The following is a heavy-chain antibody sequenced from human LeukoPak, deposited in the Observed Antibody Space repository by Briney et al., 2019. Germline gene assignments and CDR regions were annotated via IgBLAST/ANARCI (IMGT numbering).Heavy chain of an antibody. Sequence: GGSLRLSCAASGFTVSTNYMSWVRQAPGKGLEWVSVIYSGGRTYYTDSVKGRFTISRDNSKNTLYLQMDSLRADDTAVYYCAGGRTYSSSTLEDYWGQGTLVTVSS. CDR2: IYSGGRT. J-gene: IGHJ4*02. V-gene: IGHV3-53*01. D-gene: IGHD6-13*01. CDR3: AGGRTYSSSTLEDY. CDR1: GFTVSTNY.